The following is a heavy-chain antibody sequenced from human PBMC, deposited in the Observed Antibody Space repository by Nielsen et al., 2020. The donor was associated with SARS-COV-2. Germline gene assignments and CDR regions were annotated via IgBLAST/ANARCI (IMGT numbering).Heavy chain of an antibody. CDR1: GFTFTSYA. V-gene: IGHV3-23*01. D-gene: IGHD4-23*01. CDR3: ARVQTTVVFYYGLDV. Sequence: GESLKMSCAASGFTFTSYAMTWVRQAPAKGLEWVSGIRGSGDKTYYADSVKGRFTISRDNSKNTLHLQMNSLRIEDTAVYYCARVQTTVVFYYGLDVWGQGTTVTVSS. CDR2: IRGSGDKT. J-gene: IGHJ6*02.